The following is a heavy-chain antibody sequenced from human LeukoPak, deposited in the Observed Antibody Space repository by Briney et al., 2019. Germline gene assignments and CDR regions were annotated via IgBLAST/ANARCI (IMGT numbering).Heavy chain of an antibody. CDR3: ARVFGTPPYQLLQAYYYYMDV. CDR1: GGSISSGGYY. V-gene: IGHV4-30-2*01. J-gene: IGHJ6*03. CDR2: IYHSGST. Sequence: SQTLSLTCTVSGGSISSGGYYWSWIRQPPGKGLEWIGYIYHSGSTYYNPSLKSRVTISVDRSKNQFSLKLSSVTAADTAVYYCARVFGTPPYQLLQAYYYYMDVWGKGTTVTVSS. D-gene: IGHD2-2*01.